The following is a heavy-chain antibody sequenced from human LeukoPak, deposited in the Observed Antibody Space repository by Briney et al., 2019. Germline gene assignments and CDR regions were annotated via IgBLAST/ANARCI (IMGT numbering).Heavy chain of an antibody. Sequence: GESLKISCKGSGYSFTSYWIGWVRQMPGKGLEWMGIIYPGDSDTRYGPSFQGQVTISADKSISTAYLQWSSLKASDTAMYYCARHGGYSYGFSCVDYWGQGTLVTVSS. J-gene: IGHJ4*02. V-gene: IGHV5-51*01. D-gene: IGHD5-18*01. CDR1: GYSFTSYW. CDR3: ARHGGYSYGFSCVDY. CDR2: IYPGDSDT.